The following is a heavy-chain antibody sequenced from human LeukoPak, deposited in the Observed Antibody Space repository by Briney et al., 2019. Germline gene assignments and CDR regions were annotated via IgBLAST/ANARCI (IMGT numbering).Heavy chain of an antibody. CDR2: LSGSGGST. CDR1: RFIFSSYG. V-gene: IGHV3-23*01. J-gene: IGHJ4*02. Sequence: TGGSLRLSCAASRFIFSSYGMSWVRQAPGKGLEWVSALSGSGGSTYYADSVKGRFTISRDNSKNTLYLQMNSLRADDTAVYYCAKDNSYGNFDYWGQGTLVTVSS. D-gene: IGHD5-18*01. CDR3: AKDNSYGNFDY.